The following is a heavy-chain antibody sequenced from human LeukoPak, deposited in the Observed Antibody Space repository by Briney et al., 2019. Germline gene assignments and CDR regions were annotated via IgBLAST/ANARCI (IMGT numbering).Heavy chain of an antibody. J-gene: IGHJ3*02. Sequence: GASVKVSCKASGYTFTGYYMHWVRQAPGQGLEWMGWINPNSGGTNYAQKFQGRVTMTRDTSISTAYMELSRLRSDDTAVYYCASHISSYYYDSSGYPSGAFDIWGQGTTVTVSS. CDR3: ASHISSYYYDSSGYPSGAFDI. D-gene: IGHD3-22*01. CDR2: INPNSGGT. V-gene: IGHV1-2*02. CDR1: GYTFTGYY.